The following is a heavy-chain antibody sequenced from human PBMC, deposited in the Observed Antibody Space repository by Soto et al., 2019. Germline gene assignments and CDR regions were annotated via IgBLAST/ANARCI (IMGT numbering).Heavy chain of an antibody. J-gene: IGHJ6*02. D-gene: IGHD2-2*01. CDR3: TRGTELRYCTSATCPGMDV. Sequence: GGSLRLACAASGFTSSNYWMSWVRQAPGKGLEWVANIKQDGSEKFYVDSVKGRFTISRDNAKNSLYLQMNSLRAEDTAVYYCTRGTELRYCTSATCPGMDVWGQGTTVTVSS. V-gene: IGHV3-7*03. CDR1: GFTSSNYW. CDR2: IKQDGSEK.